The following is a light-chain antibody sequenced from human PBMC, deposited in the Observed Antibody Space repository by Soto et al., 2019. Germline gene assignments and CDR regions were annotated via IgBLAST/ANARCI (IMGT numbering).Light chain of an antibody. V-gene: IGKV1-39*01. Sequence: DIHMTQAPSFLSASVGASVTITCRANQTITHYLNWYQQKPGRAPALLIYDASSLQSGVPSRFSGRGSGTDFSLTITSLQLADFATYFCQQSYVLPRTFGQGTKVEI. J-gene: IGKJ1*01. CDR3: QQSYVLPRT. CDR1: QTITHY. CDR2: DAS.